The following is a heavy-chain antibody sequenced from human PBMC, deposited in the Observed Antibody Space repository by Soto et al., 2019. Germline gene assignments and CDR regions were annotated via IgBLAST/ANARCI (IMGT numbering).Heavy chain of an antibody. V-gene: IGHV3-23*01. Sequence: GGSLRLSCAASGFTFSSYAMSWVRQAPGKGLEWVSAISGSGGSTYYADSVKGRFTISRDNSKNTLYLQMNSLRAEDTAVYYCAKSMSPVFDWLFLDQWGFDPWGQGTLVTVS. CDR1: GFTFSSYA. CDR2: ISGSGGST. D-gene: IGHD3-9*01. CDR3: AKSMSPVFDWLFLDQWGFDP. J-gene: IGHJ5*02.